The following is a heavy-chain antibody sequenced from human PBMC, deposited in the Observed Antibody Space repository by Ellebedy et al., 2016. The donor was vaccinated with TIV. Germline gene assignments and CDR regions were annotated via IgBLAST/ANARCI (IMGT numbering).Heavy chain of an antibody. Sequence: MPSETLSLTCTVSGGSISSGDYYWSWIRQPPGKGLEWIGYIYYSGSTYYNPSLKSRVTISVDTSKNQFSLKLSSVTAADTAVYYCARVTSGHLGFDYWGQGTLVTVSS. CDR1: GGSISSGDYY. CDR3: ARVTSGHLGFDY. V-gene: IGHV4-30-4*01. J-gene: IGHJ4*02. CDR2: IYYSGST. D-gene: IGHD3-10*01.